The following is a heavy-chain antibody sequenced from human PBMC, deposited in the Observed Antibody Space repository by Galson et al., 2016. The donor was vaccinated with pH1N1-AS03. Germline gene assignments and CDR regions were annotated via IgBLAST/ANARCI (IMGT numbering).Heavy chain of an antibody. CDR1: GYTLTRYY. V-gene: IGHV1-46*01. Sequence: SVKVSCKASGYTLTRYYMHWVRQAPGQGLEWMGIIDPSGGPTTYAPKFQDRITITADTSTSTVYMELVSLRSEDTAAYYCARRYYFDYWGQGTLVTVSS. CDR2: IDPSGGPT. J-gene: IGHJ4*02. D-gene: IGHD3-16*02. CDR3: ARRYYFDY.